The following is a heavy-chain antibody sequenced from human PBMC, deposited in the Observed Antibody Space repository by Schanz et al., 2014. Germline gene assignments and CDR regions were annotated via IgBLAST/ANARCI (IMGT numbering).Heavy chain of an antibody. V-gene: IGHV3-48*04. J-gene: IGHJ4*02. Sequence: QLVGPGGGLIQPGGSLRLSCTASGFAFSSYSMNWVRQAPGKGLEWVSYISGTTTYTNYADSVKGRFTISRDNAKNSLYLQMNSLRADDTAVYFCARAHGNNWYGKGLDYWGQGTQVTVSS. D-gene: IGHD1-1*01. CDR2: ISGTTTYT. CDR3: ARAHGNNWYGKGLDY. CDR1: GFAFSSYS.